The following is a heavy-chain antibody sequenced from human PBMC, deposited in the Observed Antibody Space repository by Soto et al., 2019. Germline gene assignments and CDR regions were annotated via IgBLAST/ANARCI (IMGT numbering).Heavy chain of an antibody. CDR2: VNAGDSDT. J-gene: IGHJ4*02. Sequence: PGESLKISCKGSGYSFISYWVAWVRQMPGKGLEWMGIVNAGDSDTRYSPSFQGQVTVSADKSISTAYLHWSSLKASDSAMYYCVRPDSNGYYAYWGQGTQVTVSS. D-gene: IGHD3-22*01. CDR3: VRPDSNGYYAY. V-gene: IGHV5-51*01. CDR1: GYSFISYW.